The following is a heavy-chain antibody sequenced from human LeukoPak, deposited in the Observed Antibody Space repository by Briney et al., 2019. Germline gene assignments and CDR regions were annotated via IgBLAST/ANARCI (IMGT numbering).Heavy chain of an antibody. CDR3: TTESVLGYCSSTSCYRYNWFDP. D-gene: IGHD2-2*02. CDR2: IKSKTDGGTT. V-gene: IGHV3-15*01. J-gene: IGHJ5*02. Sequence: GGSLRLSCAASGFTVSSNYMSWVRQAPGKGLEWVGRIKSKTDGGTTDYAAPVKGRFTISRDDSKNTLYLQMNSLKTEDTAVYYCTTESVLGYCSSTSCYRYNWFDPWGQGTLVTVSS. CDR1: GFTVSSNY.